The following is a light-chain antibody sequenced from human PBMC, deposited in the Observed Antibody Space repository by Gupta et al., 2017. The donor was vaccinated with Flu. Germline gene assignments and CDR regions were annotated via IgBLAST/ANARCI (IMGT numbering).Light chain of an antibody. CDR3: LRYYSATLI. J-gene: IGLJ2*01. CDR1: SGAVTTTYY. CDR2: STN. V-gene: IGLV7-43*01. Sequence: QTVVTQEPSLTVSPGGTVTLTCASSSGAVTTTYYPNWFQHKPGQAPRPLIYSTNNRHSWTPARFSGSLVGGKAALTLSDVQPEDEAEYYCLRYYSATLIFGGGTKLTVL.